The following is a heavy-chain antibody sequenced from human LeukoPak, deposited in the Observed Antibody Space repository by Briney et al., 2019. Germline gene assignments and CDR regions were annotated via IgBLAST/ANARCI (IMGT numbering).Heavy chain of an antibody. CDR1: GNTFSSYH. CDR3: ARDFAAWYFDY. J-gene: IGHJ4*02. V-gene: IGHV1-18*01. D-gene: IGHD2-15*01. CDR2: INTYDGNT. Sequence: ASVKVSCKASGNTFSSYHVSWVRQAPGQGLEWMGWINTYDGNTNYAQNFQGRVAMTTDTSTSTAYMELRSLRSDDTAVYYCARDFAAWYFDYWGQGTLVTVSS.